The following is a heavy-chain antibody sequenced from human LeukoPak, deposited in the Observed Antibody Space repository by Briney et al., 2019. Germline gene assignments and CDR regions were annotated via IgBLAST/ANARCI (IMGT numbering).Heavy chain of an antibody. CDR1: GGSISSYY. J-gene: IGHJ4*02. CDR2: IYYSGST. D-gene: IGHD2-2*01. CDR3: AGGCSSASCPIDY. V-gene: IGHV4-59*01. Sequence: SETLSLTCTVSGGSISSYYWSWIRQPPGKGLEWIGYIYYSGSTNYNPSLKSRVTISVDTSKNQFSLKLSSVTAADTAVYYCAGGCSSASCPIDYWGQGTLVTVSS.